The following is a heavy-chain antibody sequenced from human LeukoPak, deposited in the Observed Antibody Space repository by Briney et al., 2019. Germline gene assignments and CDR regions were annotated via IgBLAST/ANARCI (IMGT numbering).Heavy chain of an antibody. CDR1: GYTFTSYG. CDR3: AREGRGYYDSSGHYNWFDP. D-gene: IGHD3-22*01. J-gene: IGHJ5*02. CDR2: ISAYNGNT. Sequence: ASVKVSCKASGYTFTSYGISWVRQAPGQGLEWMGWISAYNGNTNYAQKLQGRVTITADESTSTAYMELSSLRSEDTAVYYCAREGRGYYDSSGHYNWFDPWGQGTLVTVSS. V-gene: IGHV1-18*01.